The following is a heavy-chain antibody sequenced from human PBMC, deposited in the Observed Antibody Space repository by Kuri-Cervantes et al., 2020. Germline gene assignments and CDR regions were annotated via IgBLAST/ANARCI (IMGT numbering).Heavy chain of an antibody. V-gene: IGHV4-39*01. D-gene: IGHD3-10*01. CDR2: IYYSGST. J-gene: IGHJ3*02. CDR1: CCSISSSSYY. Sequence: ESLKISCTVSCCSISSSSYYWGWIRQPPGKGLEWIGSIYYSGSTYYNPSLKSRVTISVDTSKNQFSLKLSSVTAADTAVYYCASPALGSGRIDAFDIWGQGTMVTVSS. CDR3: ASPALGSGRIDAFDI.